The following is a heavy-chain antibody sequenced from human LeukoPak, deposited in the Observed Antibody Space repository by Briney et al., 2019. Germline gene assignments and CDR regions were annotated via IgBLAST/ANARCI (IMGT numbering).Heavy chain of an antibody. J-gene: IGHJ4*02. CDR2: ISSNGGST. D-gene: IGHD2-21*02. Sequence: GGSLRLSCAAYGFTFSSYAMDWVRQAPGKGLEYVSAISSNGGSTYYANSVKGRFTISRDNSKNTLYLQMGSLRAEDMAVYYCARDHDRNCGGHCYLDYWGQGTLVSVSS. CDR3: ARDHDRNCGGHCYLDY. V-gene: IGHV3-64*01. CDR1: GFTFSSYA.